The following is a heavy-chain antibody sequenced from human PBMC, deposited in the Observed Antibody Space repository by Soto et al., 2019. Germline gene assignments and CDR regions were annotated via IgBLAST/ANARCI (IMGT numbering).Heavy chain of an antibody. D-gene: IGHD3-22*01. CDR1: GGTFSSYA. CDR2: IIPIFGTA. Sequence: QVQLVQSGAEVKKPGSSVKVSCKASGGTFSSYAISWVRQAPGQGLEWMGGIIPIFGTANYAQKFQGRVTITADESTSTAYMELSSLRSEDTAVYYCARGGYYDSSGYPAVEYYFDYWGQGTLVTVSS. V-gene: IGHV1-69*01. CDR3: ARGGYYDSSGYPAVEYYFDY. J-gene: IGHJ4*02.